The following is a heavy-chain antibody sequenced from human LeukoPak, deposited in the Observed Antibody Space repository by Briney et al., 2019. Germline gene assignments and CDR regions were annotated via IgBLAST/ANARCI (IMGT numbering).Heavy chain of an antibody. Sequence: PSETLSLTCILSGGSISSGDYYCTWIRQPPGKGLEWIGYIYHSGNTYYNQSLKSRVTISVDTSKNQFSLKLSSVTAADTAVYYCARGRGDYGKKFDPWGQGTLVTVSS. J-gene: IGHJ5*02. CDR2: IYHSGNT. CDR1: GGSISSGDYY. V-gene: IGHV4-30-4*01. CDR3: ARGRGDYGKKFDP. D-gene: IGHD4-17*01.